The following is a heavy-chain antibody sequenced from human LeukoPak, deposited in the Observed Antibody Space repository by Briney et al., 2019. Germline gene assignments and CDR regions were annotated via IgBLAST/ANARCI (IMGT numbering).Heavy chain of an antibody. CDR2: IYPGDSEP. D-gene: IGHD3-22*01. Sequence: GESLKISCKGSGYRITSYWIGWVRQKPGKGLEWMGIIYPGDSEPRDSPSFRGQVTLSADRSISTVYLQWSSLRASDTAMYYCARVAEGSGYHYIDYRGPGTLVTVSS. J-gene: IGHJ4*02. V-gene: IGHV5-51*01. CDR3: ARVAEGSGYHYIDY. CDR1: GYRITSYW.